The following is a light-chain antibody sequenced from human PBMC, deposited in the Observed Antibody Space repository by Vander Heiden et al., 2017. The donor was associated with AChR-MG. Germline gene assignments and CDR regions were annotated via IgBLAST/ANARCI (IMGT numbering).Light chain of an antibody. CDR2: KAS. CDR1: QNVNTW. V-gene: IGKV1-5*03. J-gene: IGKJ3*01. CDR3: QQYNSYVFT. Sequence: DIQMTQSPSTLSASVGDRVTITCRASQNVNTWLAWYQQKPGKAPKLLIYKASTLESGVPSRFSGSGSGTEFTLTISSLQPDDFASYYCQQYNSYVFTFGPRTKVDIK.